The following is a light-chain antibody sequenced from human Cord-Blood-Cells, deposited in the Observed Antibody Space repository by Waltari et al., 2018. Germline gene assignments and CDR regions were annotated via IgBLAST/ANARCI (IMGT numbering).Light chain of an antibody. Sequence: QSVLTQPPSVSEATRQRVTISCSGSSSNIGNNAVNWYQQLPGKAPKLLIYYDDLLPSGFSDRMTGSKPGTTLSLTICALQTEDGACYYCTAWNDSLIGPVFGGGTKLTVL. CDR2: YDD. CDR1: SSNIGNNA. CDR3: TAWNDSLIGPV. V-gene: IGLV1-36*01. J-gene: IGLJ3*02.